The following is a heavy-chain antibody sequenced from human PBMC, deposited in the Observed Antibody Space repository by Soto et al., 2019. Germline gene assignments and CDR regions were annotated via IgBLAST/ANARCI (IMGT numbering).Heavy chain of an antibody. V-gene: IGHV5-51*01. CDR3: PRLRGDGYTNDYYGIDV. CDR2: IYPRDSDT. Sequence: GESLKISCKGSGYNFVNYWIGWVRQMPVKGLEYMGIIYPRDSDTAYSPSFQGQVTISADKSISTAYWKWSRLKASDTAMYYCPRLRGDGYTNDYYGIDVLGQGTTVTVSS. D-gene: IGHD3-10*01. J-gene: IGHJ6*02. CDR1: GYNFVNYW.